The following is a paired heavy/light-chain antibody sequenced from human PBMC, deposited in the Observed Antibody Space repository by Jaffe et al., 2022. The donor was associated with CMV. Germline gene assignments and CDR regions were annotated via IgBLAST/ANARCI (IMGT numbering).Heavy chain of an antibody. CDR2: VYYTGST. CDR1: GGSISTTSYY. V-gene: IGHV4-39*01. CDR3: ARRAGLGYWYFDL. J-gene: IGHJ2*01. Sequence: QVHLQESGPGLVKPSETLSLTCTVSGGSISTTSYYWGWIRQPPGKGLEWIGSVYYTGSTYYDPSLKSRVTISVDTSMNQFALKLRSVTAADTAVYYCARRAGLGYWYFDLWGRGTLVTVSS.
Light chain of an antibody. V-gene: IGKV4-1*01. Sequence: DIVMTQSPDSLAVSLGERATINCKSSQSVLYSSDNKNSLAWYQQTPGQPPKLLIYWASTRESGVPDRFSGSGSGTDFTLTISSLQAEDVAVYYCQQYYNTPYTFGQGTKLEIK. J-gene: IGKJ2*01. CDR3: QQYYNTPYT. CDR2: WAS. CDR1: QSVLYSSDNKNS.